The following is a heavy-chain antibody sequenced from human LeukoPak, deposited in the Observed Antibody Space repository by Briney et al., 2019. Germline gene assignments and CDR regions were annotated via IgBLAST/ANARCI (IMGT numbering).Heavy chain of an antibody. D-gene: IGHD3-10*01. CDR3: ARPRGIGDAFDI. J-gene: IGHJ3*02. Sequence: GGSLRLSCAASGFTFSSYAMSWVRQAPGKGLEWVSAISGSGGSTYYADSVKGRFTISRDNSKNTLYLQMNSLRAEDTAVYYCARPRGIGDAFDIWGQGTMVTVSS. CDR2: ISGSGGST. V-gene: IGHV3-23*01. CDR1: GFTFSSYA.